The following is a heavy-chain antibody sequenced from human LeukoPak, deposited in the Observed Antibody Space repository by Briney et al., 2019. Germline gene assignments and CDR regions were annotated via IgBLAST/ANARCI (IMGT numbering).Heavy chain of an antibody. CDR2: ISGSGGST. J-gene: IGHJ4*02. Sequence: GGSLRLSCAASGFTFSSYAMSWVRQAPGKGLEWVSGISGSGGSTYYADSVKGRFTISRDNSKNTLYLQMNSLRAEDTGVYYCASPRDYYGSGSYFTWGQGTLVTVSS. D-gene: IGHD3-10*01. CDR1: GFTFSSYA. V-gene: IGHV3-23*01. CDR3: ASPRDYYGSGSYFT.